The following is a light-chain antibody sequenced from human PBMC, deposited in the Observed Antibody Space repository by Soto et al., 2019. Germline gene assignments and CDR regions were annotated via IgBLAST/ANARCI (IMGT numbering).Light chain of an antibody. Sequence: EIVLTQSPGTLSLSPAERATLSWRASQSVSSSYLAWYQQKPGQAPRLLIYGASSRATGIPDRFSGSGSGTDFTLTITRLEPEDFAMYYCQQYGSSPYTFGQGTKLEIK. J-gene: IGKJ2*01. CDR2: GAS. V-gene: IGKV3-20*01. CDR3: QQYGSSPYT. CDR1: QSVSSSY.